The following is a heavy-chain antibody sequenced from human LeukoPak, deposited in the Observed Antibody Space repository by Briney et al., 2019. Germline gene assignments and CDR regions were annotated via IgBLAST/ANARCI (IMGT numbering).Heavy chain of an antibody. D-gene: IGHD6-13*01. CDR1: GYTFTSYY. CDR2: IYPNTGDT. CDR3: ARDKGAAGSDY. Sequence: ASVKASCKASGYTFTSYYIHWVRQAPGQGLEWMGWIYPNTGDTNYAQKFQGRVTMTRDTSMSTAYMELSRLKSDDTAFYYCARDKGAAGSDYWGQGTLVTVSS. J-gene: IGHJ4*02. V-gene: IGHV1-2*02.